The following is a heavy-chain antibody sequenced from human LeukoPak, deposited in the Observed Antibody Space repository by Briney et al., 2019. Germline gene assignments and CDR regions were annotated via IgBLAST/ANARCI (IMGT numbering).Heavy chain of an antibody. Sequence: PGGSLRLSCAASGFTFSSYGMHWVRQAPGKGLEWVAVISYDGSNKYYADSVKGRFTISRDNSKNTLYLQMNSLRAEDTAVYYCAKAKGDYGDYVEAFDIWGQGTMVTVSS. V-gene: IGHV3-30*18. CDR1: GFTFSSYG. J-gene: IGHJ3*02. CDR2: ISYDGSNK. CDR3: AKAKGDYGDYVEAFDI. D-gene: IGHD4-17*01.